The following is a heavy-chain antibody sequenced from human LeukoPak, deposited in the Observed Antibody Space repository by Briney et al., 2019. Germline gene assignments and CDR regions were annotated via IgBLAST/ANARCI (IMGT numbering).Heavy chain of an antibody. J-gene: IGHJ4*02. Sequence: SVKVSCKASGGTFSSYAISWVRQAPGQGLEWMRRIIPIFGTANHAQKFQGRVTITTDESTSTAYMELSSLRSEDTAVYYCASGRDYYDSSGYCSYWGQGTLVTVSS. CDR1: GGTFSSYA. V-gene: IGHV1-69*05. D-gene: IGHD3-22*01. CDR2: IIPIFGTA. CDR3: ASGRDYYDSSGYCSY.